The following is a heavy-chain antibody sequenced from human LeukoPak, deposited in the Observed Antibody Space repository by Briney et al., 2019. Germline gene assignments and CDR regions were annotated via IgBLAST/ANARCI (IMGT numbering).Heavy chain of an antibody. CDR1: GGSISSYY. CDR2: IHYSGST. Sequence: SETLSLTCTVSGGSISSYYWSWIRQPPGKGLEWIGYIHYSGSTNYNPSLKSRVTISVDTSKNQFSLKLSSVTAADTAVYYCARAYRWELLPYAFDIWGQGTMVTVSS. V-gene: IGHV4-59*01. J-gene: IGHJ3*02. D-gene: IGHD1-26*01. CDR3: ARAYRWELLPYAFDI.